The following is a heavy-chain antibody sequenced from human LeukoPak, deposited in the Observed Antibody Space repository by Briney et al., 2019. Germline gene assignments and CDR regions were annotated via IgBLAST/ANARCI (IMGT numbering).Heavy chain of an antibody. Sequence: SETLSLTCDVSGYSISSGYHWGWVRQPPGEGLEWIGSIDPSGSTNYNTSLKSRVTISVDTSKNQFSLRLNSVTAADTAVYYCATLLTGGVDYWGRGTLVTVSS. J-gene: IGHJ4*02. V-gene: IGHV4-38-2*01. CDR1: GYSISSGYH. CDR2: IDPSGST. D-gene: IGHD1-14*01. CDR3: ATLLTGGVDY.